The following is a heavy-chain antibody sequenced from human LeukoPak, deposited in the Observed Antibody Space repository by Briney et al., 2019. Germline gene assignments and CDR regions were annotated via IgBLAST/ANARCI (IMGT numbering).Heavy chain of an antibody. CDR3: ARGPPLYCSSTSCYGGPYWYFDL. CDR2: VYYSGST. CDR1: GGSISSYY. D-gene: IGHD2-2*01. J-gene: IGHJ2*01. V-gene: IGHV4-59*01. Sequence: NPSETLSLTCTVSGGSISSYYWSWLRQPPGKGLEWIGYVYYSGSTNYNPSLKSRVTISVDTSKNQFSLKLSSVTAADTAVYYCARGPPLYCSSTSCYGGPYWYFDLWGRGTLVAVSS.